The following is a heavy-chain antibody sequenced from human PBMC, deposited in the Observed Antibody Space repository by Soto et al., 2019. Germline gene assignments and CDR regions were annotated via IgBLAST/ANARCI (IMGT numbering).Heavy chain of an antibody. CDR3: AKGSGYSSTWPFDY. Sequence: EVQLLESGGGLVQPGGSLRLSCAVSGFTFSSYALTWVRQAPGKGLEWVSGISGSGGSTHNADSVKGRFTISRDNSKNTLYLQMNSLRAEDTDVYYCAKGSGYSSTWPFDYWGQGTLVTVSS. D-gene: IGHD6-13*01. CDR2: ISGSGGST. CDR1: GFTFSSYA. J-gene: IGHJ4*02. V-gene: IGHV3-23*01.